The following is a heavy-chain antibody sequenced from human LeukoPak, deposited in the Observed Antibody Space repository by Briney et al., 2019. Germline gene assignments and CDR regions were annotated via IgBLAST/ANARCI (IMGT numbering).Heavy chain of an antibody. V-gene: IGHV3-9*01. Sequence: PGGSLRLSCAASGFTFDDYAMHWVRQAPGKGLEWVSGISWNSGSIGYADSVKGRFTISRDNAKNSLYLQMNSLRAEDTALYYCAKDSGYDLRENFDYWGQGTLVTVSS. CDR2: ISWNSGSI. J-gene: IGHJ4*02. D-gene: IGHD5-12*01. CDR1: GFTFDDYA. CDR3: AKDSGYDLRENFDY.